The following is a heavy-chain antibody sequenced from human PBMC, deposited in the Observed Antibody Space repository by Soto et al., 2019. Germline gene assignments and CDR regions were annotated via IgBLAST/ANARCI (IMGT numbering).Heavy chain of an antibody. CDR1: GFPFSEYY. CDR2: ISPKSTFR. J-gene: IGHJ4*02. D-gene: IGHD2-21*01. CDR3: VRGGGGGLFEH. V-gene: IGHV3-11*06. Sequence: GGSLRLSCATSGFPFSEYYMTWIRQAPGRGLEWLSHISPKSTFRNYANSVKGRFTISRDNTESSLFLQMNSLGVDETDVYSCVRGGGGGLFEHWGQGVLVTVSS.